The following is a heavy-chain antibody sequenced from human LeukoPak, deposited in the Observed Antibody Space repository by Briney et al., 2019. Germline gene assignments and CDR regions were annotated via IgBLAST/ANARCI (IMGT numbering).Heavy chain of an antibody. D-gene: IGHD1-26*01. CDR1: GGSFSGYY. CDR3: ARGGGSVDY. CDR2: INHSGSA. Sequence: PSETLSLTCAVSGGSFSGYYWTWIRQPPGKGLEWIGEINHSGSANYNPSLKSRVTISLDTSKNQFSLKLSSVTAADTAVYYCARGGGSVDYWGQGTLVTVSS. J-gene: IGHJ4*02. V-gene: IGHV4-34*01.